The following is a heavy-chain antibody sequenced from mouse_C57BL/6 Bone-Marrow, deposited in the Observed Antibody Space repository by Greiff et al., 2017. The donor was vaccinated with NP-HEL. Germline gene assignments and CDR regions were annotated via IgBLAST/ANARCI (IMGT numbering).Heavy chain of an antibody. Sequence: QVQLQQPGAELVKPGASVKLSCKASGYTFTSYWLHWVKQRPGQGLEWIGMIHPNRGSTNYNEKFKSKATLTVDKSSSTAYMQLSSLTSEDSAVYYCAREEDYYGSTWYFDVWGTGTTVTVSS. D-gene: IGHD1-1*01. CDR3: AREEDYYGSTWYFDV. CDR1: GYTFTSYW. V-gene: IGHV1-64*01. J-gene: IGHJ1*03. CDR2: IHPNRGST.